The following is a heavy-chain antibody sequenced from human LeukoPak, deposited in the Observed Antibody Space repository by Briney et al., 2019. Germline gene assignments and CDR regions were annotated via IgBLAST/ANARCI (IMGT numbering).Heavy chain of an antibody. D-gene: IGHD6-19*01. Sequence: SETLSLTCTVSGGSISSYYWSWIRQPAGKGLEWIGRIYTSGSTNYNPSLKSRVTMSVDTSKNQFPLKLSSVTAADTAVYYCARGGSGWYDYYYYGMDVWGQGTTVTVSS. J-gene: IGHJ6*02. CDR3: ARGGSGWYDYYYYGMDV. CDR1: GGSISSYY. CDR2: IYTSGST. V-gene: IGHV4-4*07.